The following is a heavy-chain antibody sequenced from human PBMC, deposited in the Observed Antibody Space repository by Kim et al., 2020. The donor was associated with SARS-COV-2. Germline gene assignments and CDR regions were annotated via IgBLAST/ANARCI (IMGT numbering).Heavy chain of an antibody. CDR1: GGTFSSYA. CDR3: ARDRTPYYYDSSGYYY. D-gene: IGHD3-22*01. CDR2: IIPIFGTA. J-gene: IGHJ4*02. Sequence: SVKVSCKASGGTFSSYAISWVRQAPGQGLEWMGGIIPIFGTANYAQKFQGRVTITADESTSTAYMELSSLRSEDTAVYYCARDRTPYYYDSSGYYYWGQGTLVTVSS. V-gene: IGHV1-69*13.